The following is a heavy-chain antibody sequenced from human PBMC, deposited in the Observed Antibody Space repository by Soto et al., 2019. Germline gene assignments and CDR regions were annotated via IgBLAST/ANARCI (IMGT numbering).Heavy chain of an antibody. CDR3: KTTVAYRHNDAFDI. D-gene: IGHD4-17*01. Sequence: GGSLRLSCAASGFTFSNAWMSWVRQAPGKGLEWVGRIKSKTDGGTTDYAAPVKGRFTISRDDSKNTLYLQMNSLKTEDTAVYYCKTTVAYRHNDAFDIWGQGTMVTVSS. V-gene: IGHV3-15*01. CDR1: GFTFSNAW. J-gene: IGHJ3*02. CDR2: IKSKTDGGTT.